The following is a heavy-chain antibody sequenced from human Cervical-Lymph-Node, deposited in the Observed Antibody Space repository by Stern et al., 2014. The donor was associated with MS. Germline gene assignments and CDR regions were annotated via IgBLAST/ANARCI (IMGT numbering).Heavy chain of an antibody. D-gene: IGHD1-26*01. CDR2: FDPEDGET. V-gene: IGHV1-24*01. Sequence: VQLEESGAEVKKPGASVKVSCKVSGYTLTDLSMHWVRQAPGKGLEWMGGFDPEDGETIYAQKFQGRVTMTEDTSTDTAYMELSSLRSEDTAVYYCAKGGRVGAPTYYGMDVWGQGTAVTVSS. CDR1: GYTLTDLS. CDR3: AKGGRVGAPTYYGMDV. J-gene: IGHJ6*02.